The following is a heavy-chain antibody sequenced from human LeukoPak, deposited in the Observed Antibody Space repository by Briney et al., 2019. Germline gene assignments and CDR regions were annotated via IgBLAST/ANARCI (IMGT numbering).Heavy chain of an antibody. CDR2: INPNSGGT. V-gene: IGHV1-2*02. D-gene: IGHD6-6*01. Sequence: GASVKVSCKASRYTFTGYYMHWVRQAPGQGLEWMGWINPNSGGTNYAQKFQGRVTMTRDTSISTAYMELSRLRSDDTAVYYCARASGIARPQAHHRSRGFDPWGQGTLVTVSS. J-gene: IGHJ5*02. CDR3: ARASGIARPQAHHRSRGFDP. CDR1: RYTFTGYY.